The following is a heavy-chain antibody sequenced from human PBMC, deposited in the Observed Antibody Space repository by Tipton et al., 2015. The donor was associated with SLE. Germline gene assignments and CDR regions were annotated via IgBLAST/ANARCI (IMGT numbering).Heavy chain of an antibody. CDR1: GGSISSYY. Sequence: TLSLTCTVSGGSISSYYWSWIRQPPGKGLEWIGYVFNTWITSYNPSLKSRLTISVDTSKNQFSLRLNSATAADTAVYYCARADGVVGGQLPYWYFDIWGRGTLVTVSS. CDR2: VFNTWIT. CDR3: ARADGVVGGQLPYWYFDI. J-gene: IGHJ2*01. V-gene: IGHV4-59*01. D-gene: IGHD1-26*01.